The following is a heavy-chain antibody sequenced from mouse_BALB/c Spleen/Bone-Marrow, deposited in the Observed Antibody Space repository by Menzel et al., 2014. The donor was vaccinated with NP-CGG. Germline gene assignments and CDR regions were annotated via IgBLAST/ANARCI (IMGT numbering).Heavy chain of an antibody. CDR1: GFTFXNYG. V-gene: IGHV5-6*01. CDR2: ISSGGSYI. J-gene: IGHJ2*01. CDR3: ARQRYYDCVDY. D-gene: IGHD2-4*01. Sequence: EVMLVESGGDLVKPGGSLKLSCAASGFTFXNYGMSWVRQTPDKRLEWVATISSGGSYIYYPDSVKGRFNISRDNAQSTLYQQIGSLKSEDTAMYYSARQRYYDCVDYWGHGTTLTVSS.